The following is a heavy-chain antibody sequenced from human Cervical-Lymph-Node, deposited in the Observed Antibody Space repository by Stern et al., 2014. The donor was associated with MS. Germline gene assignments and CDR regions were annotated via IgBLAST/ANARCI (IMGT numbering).Heavy chain of an antibody. CDR2: LNWNGGST. CDR1: GFTFEDYG. V-gene: IGHV3-20*01. Sequence: EAQLVESGGGVVRPGRSLRLSCAASGFTFEDYGMSWVRQGPGKGLELVAALNWNGGSTVYAGSVQGRLTISRDNAKNSLYLQMNSLRAEDTALYHCARAFCTGGVCYSFPFYGMDVWGQGTTVTVSS. D-gene: IGHD2-8*02. CDR3: ARAFCTGGVCYSFPFYGMDV. J-gene: IGHJ6*02.